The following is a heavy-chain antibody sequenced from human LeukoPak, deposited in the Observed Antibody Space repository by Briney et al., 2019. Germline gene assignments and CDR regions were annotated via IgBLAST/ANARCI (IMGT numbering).Heavy chain of an antibody. Sequence: SETLSLTCTVSSSSITSNSYVWGWIRQPPGKGLEWIGIIDYVGTTYYNPSLESRVTITVDTSKTPFCLVLTFVTAAAPAVYCQERVAVAGPNFDYWGERTLVSVSS. D-gene: IGHD6-19*01. CDR3: ERVAVAGPNFDY. CDR1: SSSITSNSYV. J-gene: IGHJ4*02. V-gene: IGHV4-39*07. CDR2: IDYVGTT.